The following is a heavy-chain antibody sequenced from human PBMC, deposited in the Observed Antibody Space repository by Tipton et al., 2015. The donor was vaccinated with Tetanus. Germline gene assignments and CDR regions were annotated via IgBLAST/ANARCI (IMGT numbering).Heavy chain of an antibody. D-gene: IGHD7-27*01. V-gene: IGHV4-59*08. J-gene: IGHJ5*02. Sequence: TLSLTCTVSGGSISTYHWNWIRQSPGKGLEWIGYIDYFGTTKYNPSLKSRVTMSIDTSKNQFSLKLKSVTATDTAVYYCARQLWGYWFDPWGQGTRVTVSS. CDR1: GGSISTYH. CDR2: IDYFGTT. CDR3: ARQLWGYWFDP.